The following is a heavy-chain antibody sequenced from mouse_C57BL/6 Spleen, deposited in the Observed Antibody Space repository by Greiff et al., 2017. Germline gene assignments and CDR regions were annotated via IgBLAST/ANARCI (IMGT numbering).Heavy chain of an antibody. CDR2: IDPNSGGT. D-gene: IGHD1-1*01. J-gene: IGHJ4*01. Sequence: QVQLQQPGAELVKPGASVKLSCKASGYTFTSYWMHWVKQRPGRGLEWIGRIDPNSGGTKYNEKFKSKATLTVDKPSSTAYMKLSSLTSEDSAGSYCARTVAHYYAMDYWGQGTSVTVSS. V-gene: IGHV1-72*01. CDR1: GYTFTSYW. CDR3: ARTVAHYYAMDY.